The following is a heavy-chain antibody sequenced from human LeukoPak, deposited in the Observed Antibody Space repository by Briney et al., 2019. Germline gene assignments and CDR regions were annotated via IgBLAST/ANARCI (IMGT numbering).Heavy chain of an antibody. CDR2: ISGSGDKT. Sequence: GGSLRLSCAASGFTFSSNGMSWVRKAPGKGLEWVSSISGSGDKTYYADSVKGRFTISRDNSMSTMYLQMNSLRAEDTAVYHCAKTNGYYDLWGQGTLVIVSS. V-gene: IGHV3-23*01. CDR1: GFTFSSNG. J-gene: IGHJ4*02. D-gene: IGHD3-22*01. CDR3: AKTNGYYDL.